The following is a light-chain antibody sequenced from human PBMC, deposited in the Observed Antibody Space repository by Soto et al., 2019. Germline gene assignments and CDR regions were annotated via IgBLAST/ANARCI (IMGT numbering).Light chain of an antibody. CDR2: AAS. CDR3: QQSYSSLWT. J-gene: IGKJ1*01. CDR1: QSISSY. Sequence: DIQMTQSPSSLSPSVGDRVTITCRASQSISSYLNWYQQKPGKAPKLLIYAASSLQSGVPSRFSGSGSGTDLTLTSSSLQSEDFATYYCQQSYSSLWTFGLGTKVEIK. V-gene: IGKV1-39*01.